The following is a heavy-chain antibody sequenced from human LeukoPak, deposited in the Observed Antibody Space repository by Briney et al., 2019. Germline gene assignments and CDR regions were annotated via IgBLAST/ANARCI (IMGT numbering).Heavy chain of an antibody. D-gene: IGHD3-22*01. V-gene: IGHV4-59*08. J-gene: IGHJ4*02. CDR2: IYYSGST. CDR1: GGSISSYY. CDR3: AGAGDYDTGSY. Sequence: SETLSLTCIVSGGSISSYYWSWIRQPPGKGLEWIGYIYYSGSTNYNPSLKSRVTISADTSKSQFSLKLSSVTAADTAVYYCAGAGDYDTGSYWGQGTLVTVSS.